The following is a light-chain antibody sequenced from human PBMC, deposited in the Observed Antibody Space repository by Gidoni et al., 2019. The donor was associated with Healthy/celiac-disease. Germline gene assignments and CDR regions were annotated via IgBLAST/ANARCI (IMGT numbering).Light chain of an antibody. CDR1: QSVSSY. CDR3: QQRSNWLT. V-gene: IGKV3-11*01. Sequence: SPGERATLSCRASQSVSSYLAWYQQKPGQAPRLLIYDASNRATGIPARFSGSGSGTDFTLTISSLEPEDFAVYYCQQRSNWLTFGGGTKVEIK. CDR2: DAS. J-gene: IGKJ4*01.